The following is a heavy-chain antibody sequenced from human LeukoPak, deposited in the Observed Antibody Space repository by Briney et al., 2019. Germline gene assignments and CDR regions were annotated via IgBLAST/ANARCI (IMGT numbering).Heavy chain of an antibody. CDR1: GFTFSSYA. CDR2: IYSGGST. J-gene: IGHJ4*02. D-gene: IGHD2-2*01. CDR3: ARVGDCGRASCYAIDY. Sequence: PGRSLRLSCAAPGFTFSSYAMHWVRQAPGKGLEWVSIIYSGGSTYYTDSVRGRFIISRDISKNTLYLQMNSLRAEDTAVYYCARVGDCGRASCYAIDYWGQGTLVTVSS. V-gene: IGHV3-66*01.